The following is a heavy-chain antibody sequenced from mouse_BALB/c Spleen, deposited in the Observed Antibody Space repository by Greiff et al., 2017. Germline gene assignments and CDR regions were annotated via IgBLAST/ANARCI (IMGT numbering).Heavy chain of an antibody. J-gene: IGHJ2*01. CDR1: GYSITSGYY. V-gene: IGHV3-6*02. Sequence: VQLKESGPGLVKPSQSLSLTCSVTGYSITSGYYWNWIRQFPGNKLEWMGYISYDGSNNYNPSLKNRISITRDTSKNQFFLKLNSVTTEDTATYYCARGGNYYGYGDFDYWGQGTTLTVSS. D-gene: IGHD1-2*01. CDR3: ARGGNYYGYGDFDY. CDR2: ISYDGSN.